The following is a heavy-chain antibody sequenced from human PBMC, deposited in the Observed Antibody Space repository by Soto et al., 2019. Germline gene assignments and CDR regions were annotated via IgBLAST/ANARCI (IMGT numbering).Heavy chain of an antibody. J-gene: IGHJ4*02. CDR2: ISYDGSNK. CDR3: ARGRGPGDFWSGYFDC. CDR1: GFIFNTYA. Sequence: GGSLRLSCAASGFIFNTYAMHWVRQAPGKGLEWVAVISYDGSNKYYSDSVEGRFTISRDNSKNTLYLQMNSLRAEDTAVYYCARGRGPGDFWSGYFDCWGQGTLVTVSS. V-gene: IGHV3-30-3*01. D-gene: IGHD3-3*01.